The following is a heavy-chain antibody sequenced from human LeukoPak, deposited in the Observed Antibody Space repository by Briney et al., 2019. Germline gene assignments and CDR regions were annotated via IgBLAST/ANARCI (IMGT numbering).Heavy chain of an antibody. D-gene: IGHD6-19*01. Sequence: GGSLRLSCAASGFTFGSSTMTWVRQAPGEGLEWVSGISGSGGSTYYAESVKGRFTISRDNSKSTLYLQMNSLRAEDTAIYYCAKGSGWYNWGQGTLVTVSS. V-gene: IGHV3-23*01. CDR1: GFTFGSST. J-gene: IGHJ4*02. CDR3: AKGSGWYN. CDR2: ISGSGGST.